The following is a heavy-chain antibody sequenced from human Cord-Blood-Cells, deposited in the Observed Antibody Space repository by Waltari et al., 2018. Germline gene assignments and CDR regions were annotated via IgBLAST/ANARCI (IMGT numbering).Heavy chain of an antibody. D-gene: IGHD3-22*01. CDR1: GGSFTGYY. CDR3: ARGRGNDSSGYYYVDY. J-gene: IGHJ4*02. CDR2: INHSGST. V-gene: IGHV4-34*01. Sequence: QVQLQQCGAGLVKPSETLSLTGAVYGGSFTGYYWSWIRQPAGKGLEWIGEINHSGSTNYNPSLKSRVTISVDTSKNQFSLKLSSVTAADTAVYYCARGRGNDSSGYYYVDYWGQGTLVTVSS.